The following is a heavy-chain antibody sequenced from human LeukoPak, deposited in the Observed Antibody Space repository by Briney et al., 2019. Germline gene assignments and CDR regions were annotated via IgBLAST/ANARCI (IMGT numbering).Heavy chain of an antibody. J-gene: IGHJ6*03. Sequence: PSETLSLTCTVSGGSISSYYWSWIRQPAGKGLEWIGRIYTSGSTNYNPSLKSRVTISVDTSKNQFSLKLSSVTAADTAVYYCARGPGYCSSTSCYGLYMDVWGKGTTVTISS. CDR3: ARGPGYCSSTSCYGLYMDV. V-gene: IGHV4-4*07. D-gene: IGHD2-2*01. CDR2: IYTSGST. CDR1: GGSISSYY.